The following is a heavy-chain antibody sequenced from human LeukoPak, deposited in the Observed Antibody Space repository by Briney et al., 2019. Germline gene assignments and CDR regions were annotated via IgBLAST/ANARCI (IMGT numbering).Heavy chain of an antibody. J-gene: IGHJ4*02. D-gene: IGHD2-2*01. CDR2: ISAYNGNT. CDR3: ARGPSIVVPAAYGVY. Sequence: ASVKVSCKASGYTFTSYGISWVRRAPGQGLEWRGWISAYNGNTNYAQKLQGRVTMTTDTSTSTAYMELRSLRSDDTAVYYCARGPSIVVPAAYGVYWGQGTLVTVSS. CDR1: GYTFTSYG. V-gene: IGHV1-18*01.